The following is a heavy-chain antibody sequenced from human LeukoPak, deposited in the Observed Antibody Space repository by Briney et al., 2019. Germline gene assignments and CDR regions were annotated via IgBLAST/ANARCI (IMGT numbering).Heavy chain of an antibody. CDR3: ARATYYYDSSGYFL. D-gene: IGHD3-22*01. Sequence: ASVKVSCKASGYTFTTFGITWVRQAPGQGLEWMGWISTYNGNTNYAQSPQGRVTMTTDTSTSIAYMELRSLTSDDTAVYYCARATYYYDSSGYFLWGQGTLVTVSS. CDR1: GYTFTTFG. J-gene: IGHJ1*01. V-gene: IGHV1-18*01. CDR2: ISTYNGNT.